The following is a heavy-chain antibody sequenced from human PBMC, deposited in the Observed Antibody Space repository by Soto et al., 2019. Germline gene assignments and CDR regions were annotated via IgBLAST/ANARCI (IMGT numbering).Heavy chain of an antibody. CDR3: ARAKLGGGDGSSYYYFAY. V-gene: IGHV1-69*01. CDR2: IIPIFGTA. J-gene: IGHJ4*02. CDR1: GGTFSSYA. Sequence: QVQLVQSGAEVKKPGSSVKVSCKASGGTFSSYAISWVRQAPGQGLEWMGGIIPIFGTANYAQKFQGRVTITADESTSTAYMELSRLRSEDTAVYYCARAKLGGGDGSSYYYFAYWGQGTLVTVSS. D-gene: IGHD6-6*01.